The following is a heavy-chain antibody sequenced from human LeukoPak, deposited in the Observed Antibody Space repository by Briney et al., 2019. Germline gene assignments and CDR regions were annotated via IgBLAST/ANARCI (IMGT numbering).Heavy chain of an antibody. J-gene: IGHJ3*02. CDR2: IWYDGTNK. Sequence: GRSLRLSCAASGFTFSSYGMHWVRQAPGKGLEWVAVIWYDGTNKYYADSVKGRFSISRDNSKNTLYLQMNSLRAEDTAVYYCASDELGTDAFDIWGQGTVVTVSS. CDR1: GFTFSSYG. CDR3: ASDELGTDAFDI. V-gene: IGHV3-33*01. D-gene: IGHD7-27*01.